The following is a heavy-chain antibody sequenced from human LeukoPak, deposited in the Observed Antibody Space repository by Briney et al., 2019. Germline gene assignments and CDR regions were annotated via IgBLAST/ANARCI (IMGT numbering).Heavy chain of an antibody. CDR2: ISSSSSYI. CDR3: ARSARITIFGVVISNWFDP. CDR1: GFTFSSYS. V-gene: IGHV3-21*01. J-gene: IGHJ5*02. D-gene: IGHD3-3*01. Sequence: GGSLRLSCAASGFTFSSYSLNWVRQAPGKGLEWVSSISSSSSYIYYADSVKGRFTISRDNAKNSLHLQMNSLKAEDTAVYYCARSARITIFGVVISNWFDPWGQGTLVTVSS.